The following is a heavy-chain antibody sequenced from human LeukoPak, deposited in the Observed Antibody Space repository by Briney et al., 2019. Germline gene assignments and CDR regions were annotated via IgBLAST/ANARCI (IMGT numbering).Heavy chain of an antibody. CDR3: ARAALDCSGGSCYSRH. CDR1: GYTFTSYD. Sequence: GASVKVSCKASGYTFTSYDINWVRQAPGQGLEWMGWISTYNGDTNSAQNLQGRVTMTTDTSTSTAYMELRSLTSDDTAVYYCARAALDCSGGSCYSRHWGQGTLVTVSS. CDR2: ISTYNGDT. D-gene: IGHD2-15*01. V-gene: IGHV1-18*01. J-gene: IGHJ4*02.